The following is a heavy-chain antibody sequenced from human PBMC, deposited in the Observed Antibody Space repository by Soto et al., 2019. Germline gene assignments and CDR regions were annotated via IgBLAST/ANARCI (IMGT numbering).Heavy chain of an antibody. V-gene: IGHV4-39*01. J-gene: IGHJ3*02. D-gene: IGHD1-26*01. CDR2: IKYSGTT. CDR1: GFTFSSYSMN. CDR3: ARHGITGSCYDAFDI. Sequence: LRLSCAASGFTFSSYSMNWVRQAPGKGLEWIASIKYSGTTFYNPSLKGRVTLSVDTSKNQFALKLSSVTAAETAVYYCARHGITGSCYDAFDIWGQGTMVTVS.